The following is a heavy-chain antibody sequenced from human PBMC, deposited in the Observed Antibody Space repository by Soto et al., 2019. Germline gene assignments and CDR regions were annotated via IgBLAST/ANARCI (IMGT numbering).Heavy chain of an antibody. CDR1: GYTFTGYY. CDR2: INPNSGGT. D-gene: IGHD3-22*01. J-gene: IGHJ4*02. V-gene: IGHV1-2*02. Sequence: QVQLVQSGAEVKKPGASVKVSCKASGYTFTGYYMHWVRQAPGQGLEWMGWINPNSGGTNYAQKFHGRVTMTRETSISTAYMELSRLRSDDTAVYYCARDSRTTYYDSSGYPPDYWGQGTLVTVSS. CDR3: ARDSRTTYYDSSGYPPDY.